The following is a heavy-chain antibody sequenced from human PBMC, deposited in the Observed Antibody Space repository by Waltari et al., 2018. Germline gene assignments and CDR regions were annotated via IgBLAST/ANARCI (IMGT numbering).Heavy chain of an antibody. CDR1: GFTFSSYA. Sequence: EVQLLESGGGLVQPGGSLRLSCAASGFTFSSYAMSWVRQAPGKGLEWVSAISGSGGSTYYADSVKGRFTISRDNSKNTLYLQMNSRRAEDTAVYYCAGYCSSTSCSGDFDYWGQGTLVTVSS. V-gene: IGHV3-23*01. J-gene: IGHJ4*02. CDR2: ISGSGGST. CDR3: AGYCSSTSCSGDFDY. D-gene: IGHD2-2*01.